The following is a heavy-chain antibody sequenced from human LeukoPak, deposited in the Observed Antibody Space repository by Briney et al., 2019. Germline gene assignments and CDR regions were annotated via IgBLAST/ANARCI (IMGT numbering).Heavy chain of an antibody. CDR1: GGSISSYY. J-gene: IGHJ4*02. D-gene: IGHD3-10*01. CDR2: IYYSGSP. CDR3: AGGSTMIRGAADY. Sequence: SETLSLTCTVSGGSISSYYWSWIRQTPGKGLEWIGYIYYSGSPNYNPSLKSRVTISVDTSKNQFSLKLSSVTAADTAVYFCAGGSTMIRGAADYWGQGTLVTVSS. V-gene: IGHV4-59*01.